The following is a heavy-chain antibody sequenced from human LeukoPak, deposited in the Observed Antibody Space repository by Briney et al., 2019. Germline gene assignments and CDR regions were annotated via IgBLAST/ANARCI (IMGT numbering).Heavy chain of an antibody. J-gene: IGHJ4*02. CDR1: GYTFTSYD. Sequence: GASVKVSCKASGYTFTSYDINWVRQATGQGLEWMGWMNPNSGNTGYAQKFQGRVTMTRNTSISTAYMELSSLRSEDTAVYYCARGQLLAGVVVIPGIDYWGQGTLVTVSS. CDR3: ARGQLLAGVVVIPGIDY. V-gene: IGHV1-8*01. D-gene: IGHD3-22*01. CDR2: MNPNSGNT.